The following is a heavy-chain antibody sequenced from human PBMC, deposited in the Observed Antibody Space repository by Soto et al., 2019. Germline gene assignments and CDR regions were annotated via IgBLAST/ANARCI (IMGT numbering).Heavy chain of an antibody. D-gene: IGHD2-15*01. Sequence: QVTLKESGPVLVKPTETLTLTCTVSGFSLSNARMGVSWIRQPPGKALEWLAHIFPNDEKSYSTSLKSRLTISKDTSKSQVVLTMTNMDPVDTATYYCARTRVVVAANHFDYWGQGTLVTVSS. V-gene: IGHV2-26*01. CDR2: IFPNDEK. CDR1: GFSLSNARMG. CDR3: ARTRVVVAANHFDY. J-gene: IGHJ4*02.